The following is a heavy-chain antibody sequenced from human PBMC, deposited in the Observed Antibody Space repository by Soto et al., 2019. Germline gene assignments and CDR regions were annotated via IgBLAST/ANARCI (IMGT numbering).Heavy chain of an antibody. J-gene: IGHJ5*02. CDR3: GRELLVPAAMCWFDP. CDR2: ISAYNGNT. D-gene: IGHD2-2*01. Sequence: ASVKVSCKASGYTFTSYGISWVRQAPGQGLEWMGWISAYNGNTNYAQKLQGRVTMTTDTSTSTAYMELRSLRSDDTAVYYCGRELLVPAAMCWFDPWGQGTLVTVSS. CDR1: GYTFTSYG. V-gene: IGHV1-18*01.